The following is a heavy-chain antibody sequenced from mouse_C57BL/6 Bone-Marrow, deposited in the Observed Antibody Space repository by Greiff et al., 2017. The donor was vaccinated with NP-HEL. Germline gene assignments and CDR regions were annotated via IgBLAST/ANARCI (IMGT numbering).Heavy chain of an antibody. CDR2: IYPGGGYT. D-gene: IGHD2-1*01. CDR1: GYTFTNYW. CDR3: ARSLYGNYLYYFDY. V-gene: IGHV1-63*01. Sequence: LQQSGAELVRPGTSVKMSCKASGYTFTNYWIGWAKQRPGHGLEWIGDIYPGGGYTNYNEKFKGKATLTADKSSSTAYMQFSSLTSEDSAIYYCARSLYGNYLYYFDYWGQGTTLTVSS. J-gene: IGHJ2*01.